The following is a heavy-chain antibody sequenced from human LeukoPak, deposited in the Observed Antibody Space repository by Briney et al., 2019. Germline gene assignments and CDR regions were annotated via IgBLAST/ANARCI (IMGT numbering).Heavy chain of an antibody. D-gene: IGHD5-12*01. V-gene: IGHV1-46*01. Sequence: ASVKVSCKASGYTFSRYYIHWVRQAPGQGLEWMGKMNPSGGTTTYAQKFQGRVTVTRDTPTSTVYMEMSSLRPEDTAVYYCARDRSGYDFNYYYGMDVWGQGTTVTVSS. CDR2: MNPSGGTT. CDR1: GYTFSRYY. J-gene: IGHJ6*02. CDR3: ARDRSGYDFNYYYGMDV.